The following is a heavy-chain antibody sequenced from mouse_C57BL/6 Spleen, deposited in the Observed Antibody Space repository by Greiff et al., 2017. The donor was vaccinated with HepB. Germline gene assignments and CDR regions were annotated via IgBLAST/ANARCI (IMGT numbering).Heavy chain of an antibody. V-gene: IGHV1-47*01. Sequence: QVQLKQSGAELVKPGASVKMSCKASGYTFTTYPIEWMKQNHGKSLEWIGNFHPYNDDTKYNEKFKGKATLTVEKSSSTVYLELSRLTSDDSAVYYCARGPYYGSSYWYFDVWGTGTTVTVSS. CDR3: ARGPYYGSSYWYFDV. CDR2: FHPYNDDT. CDR1: GYTFTTYP. D-gene: IGHD1-1*01. J-gene: IGHJ1*03.